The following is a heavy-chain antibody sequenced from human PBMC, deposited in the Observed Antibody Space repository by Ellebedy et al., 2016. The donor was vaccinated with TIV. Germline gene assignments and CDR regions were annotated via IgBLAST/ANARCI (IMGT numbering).Heavy chain of an antibody. CDR1: GGSISNSDYY. V-gene: IGHV4-39*07. Sequence: MPSETLSLTCTVSGGSISNSDYYWNWIRQPPGKGLEWIGSIYYSGSAYYNPSLKSRVTVSVDTSKNQFSLNLCSVTAADTAGYYCARDPALPRGRFDTWGQGTLVTVSS. CDR2: IYYSGSA. CDR3: ARDPALPRGRFDT. J-gene: IGHJ5*02.